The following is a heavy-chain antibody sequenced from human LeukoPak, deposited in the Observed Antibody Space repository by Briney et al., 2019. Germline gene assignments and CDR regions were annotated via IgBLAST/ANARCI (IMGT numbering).Heavy chain of an antibody. Sequence: GGSLRLSCAASGFTFNYYAMSWVRQAPGKGLEWVSSISSIGDRTYYADSVKGRFTISRDKSNHTLYLQMNSLRAEDTAVYYCAKDLSPYASGSKTYDYWGQGTLVTVSS. CDR2: ISSIGDRT. CDR3: AKDLSPYASGSKTYDY. V-gene: IGHV3-23*01. J-gene: IGHJ4*02. CDR1: GFTFNYYA. D-gene: IGHD3-10*01.